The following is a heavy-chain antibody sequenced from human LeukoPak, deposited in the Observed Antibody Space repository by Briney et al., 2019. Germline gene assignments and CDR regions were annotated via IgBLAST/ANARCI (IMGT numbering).Heavy chain of an antibody. Sequence: GASVKVSCKASGYTFTTYYMHWVRQAPGQGLEWMGVINPTGGSTSYAQRFQGRVTLTRDMSTSTVYMELSSLRSEDTAVYYCAREPVDYYDNSGPPDYWGQGTLVTVSS. J-gene: IGHJ4*02. CDR3: AREPVDYYDNSGPPDY. D-gene: IGHD3-22*01. V-gene: IGHV1-46*01. CDR2: INPTGGST. CDR1: GYTFTTYY.